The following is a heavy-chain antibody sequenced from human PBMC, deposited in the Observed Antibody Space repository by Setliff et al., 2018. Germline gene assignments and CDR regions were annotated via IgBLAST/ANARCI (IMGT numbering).Heavy chain of an antibody. D-gene: IGHD4-17*01. V-gene: IGHV4-59*08. Sequence: LSLTCTVSGDSIRSYYWSWVRQPPGRGLEWIGYIYYTGSSNYNPSLKSRVTISVDTSKNQFSLKLSSVTAADTAVYYCARHAVTTGYFQYSYWYFDLWGRGTLVTVSS. CDR1: GDSIRSYY. J-gene: IGHJ2*01. CDR3: ARHAVTTGYFQYSYWYFDL. CDR2: IYYTGSS.